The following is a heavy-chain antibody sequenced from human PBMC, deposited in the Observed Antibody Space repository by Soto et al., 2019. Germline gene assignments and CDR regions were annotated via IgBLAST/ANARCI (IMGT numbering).Heavy chain of an antibody. D-gene: IGHD2-2*01. CDR3: ARWGGREYLCHEMGFDP. Sequence: ASVKVSCKASGYTFTSYYMHWVRQAPGQGLEWMGIINPSGGSTSYAQKFQGRVTMTRDTSTSTVYMELSSLRSEDTAVYYCARWGGREYLCHEMGFDPWGQGTLVTVSS. CDR1: GYTFTSYY. CDR2: INPSGGST. J-gene: IGHJ5*02. V-gene: IGHV1-46*01.